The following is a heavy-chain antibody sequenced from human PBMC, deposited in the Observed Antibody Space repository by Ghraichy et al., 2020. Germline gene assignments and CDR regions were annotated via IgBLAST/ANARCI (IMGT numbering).Heavy chain of an antibody. CDR3: GRNQDYYESVSYVGNAFDI. CDR1: GFTFGDFL. V-gene: IGHV3-49*03. D-gene: IGHD3-22*01. J-gene: IGHJ3*02. Sequence: GGSLRLSCSASGFTFGDFLMSWFRQAPGKGLEWVGFIRNNAYGGTREYAASVKDRFNISIDDSKSVAYLQMESLKTDDTAVYYCGRNQDYYESVSYVGNAFDIWGQGTMVTVSP. CDR2: IRNNAYGGTR.